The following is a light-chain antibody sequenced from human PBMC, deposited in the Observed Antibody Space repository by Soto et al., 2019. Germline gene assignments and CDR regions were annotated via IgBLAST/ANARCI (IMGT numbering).Light chain of an antibody. V-gene: IGKV3-11*01. CDR3: QQRSNWPPIT. J-gene: IGKJ5*01. CDR1: QSISSY. Sequence: EVVLTQSPDTLSLPPGERATLSCRASQSISSYLAWYQQKPGQAPRLLIYGVSSRATGIPDRFSGSGAGTDFTLTISRLEPEDFAVYYCQQRSNWPPITFGQGTRLEIK. CDR2: GVS.